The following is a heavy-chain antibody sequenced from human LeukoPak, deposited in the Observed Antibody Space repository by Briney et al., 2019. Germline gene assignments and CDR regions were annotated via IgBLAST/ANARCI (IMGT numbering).Heavy chain of an antibody. J-gene: IGHJ3*02. CDR2: ISYDGSKK. V-gene: IGHV3-30-3*01. Sequence: GGSLRLSCAASGFTFSSCAMHWVRQAPGKGLEWVAIISYDGSKKYYADSVKGRFTISRDDSKNTLYLQMNSLRAEDTAVYYCARDGYSGSGYAFDIWGQGTMVTVSS. CDR3: ARDGYSGSGYAFDI. D-gene: IGHD1-26*01. CDR1: GFTFSSCA.